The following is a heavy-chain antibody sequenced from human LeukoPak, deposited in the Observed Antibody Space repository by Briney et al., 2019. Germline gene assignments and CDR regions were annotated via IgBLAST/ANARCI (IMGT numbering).Heavy chain of an antibody. J-gene: IGHJ6*03. V-gene: IGHV4-59*02. D-gene: IGHD5-18*01. CDR3: ARDRYIFAGPDAYYYMDV. CDR1: GGFVSSNY. CDR2: VHHSGST. Sequence: SETLSLTCIVSGGFVSSNYWSWIRQPPGKGLEWIGYVHHSGSTNYNPSLKSRVTISVDTSKNQFSLKLSSVTAADTAVYYCARDRYIFAGPDAYYYMDVWGKGTTATISS.